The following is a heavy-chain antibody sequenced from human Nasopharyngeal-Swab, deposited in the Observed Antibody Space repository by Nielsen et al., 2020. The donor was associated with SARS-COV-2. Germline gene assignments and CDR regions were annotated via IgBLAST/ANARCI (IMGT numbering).Heavy chain of an antibody. CDR1: GFTFDDYA. CDR3: AKVPFGGGITGGFDI. V-gene: IGHV3-9*01. Sequence: GGSLRLSCAASGFTFDDYAMHWVRQAPGKGLEWVSGISWNSGTIYYGDSVKGRFTISRDNARNSVYLQMNSLRPEDTALYYCAKVPFGGGITGGFDIWGHGTMVTVSS. J-gene: IGHJ3*02. CDR2: ISWNSGTI. D-gene: IGHD2-8*02.